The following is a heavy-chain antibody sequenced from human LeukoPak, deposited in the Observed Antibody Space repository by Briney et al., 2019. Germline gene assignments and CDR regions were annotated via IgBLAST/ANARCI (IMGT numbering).Heavy chain of an antibody. CDR2: INPNTGGT. V-gene: IGHV1-2*02. J-gene: IGHJ4*02. CDR3: ARDGIGVHTGYSRNVLDS. D-gene: IGHD5-12*01. Sequence: ASVKVSCKASGYTFTGYYMHWVRQAPGQGLEWMGWINPNTGGTNFAQKFQGRVTITRDTSISTAYMELNRLTSNDTAVYYCARDGIGVHTGYSRNVLDSWGQGTLVTVSS. CDR1: GYTFTGYY.